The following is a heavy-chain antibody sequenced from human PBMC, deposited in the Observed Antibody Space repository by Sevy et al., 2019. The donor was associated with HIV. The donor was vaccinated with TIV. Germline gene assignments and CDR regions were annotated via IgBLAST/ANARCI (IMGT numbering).Heavy chain of an antibody. CDR2: IYHSGSI. CDR1: GGSINSNNW. V-gene: IGHV4-4*02. Sequence: SETLSLTCAVSGGSINSNNWWSWVRQPPGKGLEWIGEIYHSGSINYNPSLKSRVTISVDKSKKQFSLKVNFVTAADTAVYYGASRLWFGELGGGYFDYWGQGTLVTVSS. J-gene: IGHJ4*02. CDR3: ASRLWFGELGGGYFDY. D-gene: IGHD3-10*01.